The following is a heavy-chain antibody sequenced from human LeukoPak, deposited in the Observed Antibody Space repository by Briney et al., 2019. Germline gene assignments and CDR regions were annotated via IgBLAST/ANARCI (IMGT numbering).Heavy chain of an antibody. Sequence: SQTLSLTCTVSGGSISGYYWNWIRQPPGAGLEWIANIYYSGGTNYNPSLKSRVTISVDTSKNQFSLKLSSVTAADTAVYYCARSDSSGYGYWGQGTLVTVSS. D-gene: IGHD3-22*01. CDR3: ARSDSSGYGY. V-gene: IGHV4-59*12. J-gene: IGHJ4*02. CDR2: IYYSGGT. CDR1: GGSISGYY.